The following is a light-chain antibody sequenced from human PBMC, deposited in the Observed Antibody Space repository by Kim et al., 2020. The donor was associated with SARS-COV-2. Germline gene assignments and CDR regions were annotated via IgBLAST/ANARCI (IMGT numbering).Light chain of an antibody. CDR1: NIGSKS. J-gene: IGLJ7*01. CDR2: RDS. CDR3: QVWDSSTM. V-gene: IGLV3-9*01. Sequence: SYELTQPPSVSVAPGKTARITCGGNNIGSKSVYWYQQKPGQAPVLVIYRDSNRPSGIPERFSGSNSGNTATLTISRAQAGDEADYYCQVWDSSTMFGGGTQLTVL.